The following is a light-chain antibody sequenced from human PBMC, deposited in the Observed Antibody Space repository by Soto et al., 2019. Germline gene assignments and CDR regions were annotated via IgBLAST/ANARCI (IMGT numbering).Light chain of an antibody. CDR1: SSDVGGYNY. CDR2: DVS. J-gene: IGLJ2*01. V-gene: IGLV2-14*03. CDR3: SSYTISSLV. Sequence: QSALTQPASVSGSPGQSITISCTGASSDVGGYNYVSWYQQHPGKAPKLMIYDVSNRPSGVSNRFSGSKSDNTASLTISGLQGEDEADYYCSSYTISSLVFGGGTKLTVL.